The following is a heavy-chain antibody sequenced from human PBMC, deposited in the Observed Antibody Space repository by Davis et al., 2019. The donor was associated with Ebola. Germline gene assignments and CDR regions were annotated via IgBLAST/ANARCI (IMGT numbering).Heavy chain of an antibody. Sequence: GGSLRLSCKSSGYTYSSYWIGWVRQRPGKGLEWMGIIYPGDSDTRYSPSFQGQVTISADKSISTAYLQWSSLKASDTAMYYCARGYCSSTSCYTPDYGMDVWGQGTTVTVSS. J-gene: IGHJ6*02. CDR2: IYPGDSDT. D-gene: IGHD2-2*02. CDR3: ARGYCSSTSCYTPDYGMDV. V-gene: IGHV5-51*01. CDR1: GYTYSSYW.